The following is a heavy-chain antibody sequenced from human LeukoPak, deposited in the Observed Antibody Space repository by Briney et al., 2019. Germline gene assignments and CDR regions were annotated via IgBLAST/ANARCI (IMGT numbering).Heavy chain of an antibody. CDR2: VNRDGSET. CDR1: GFALSSHW. J-gene: IGHJ6*02. Sequence: GGPLRLSCAASGFALSSHWMTWVRQVPGRGPEWVANVNRDGSETYYLDSVKGRFTISKDNAKNSLYLQMNSLRAEDTALYHCARNNGMDVWGQGTTVVVSS. V-gene: IGHV3-7*03. CDR3: ARNNGMDV.